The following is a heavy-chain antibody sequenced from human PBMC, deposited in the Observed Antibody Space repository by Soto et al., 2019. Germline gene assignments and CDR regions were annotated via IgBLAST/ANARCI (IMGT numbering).Heavy chain of an antibody. CDR1: RFTFSNCV. J-gene: IGHJ6*02. CDR2: IWYDGSNK. V-gene: IGHV3-33*01. CDR3: ARDDIPGRAVAIYGMDV. Sequence: GGSLRLSCAASRFTFSNCVMHWVRQAPGKGLEWVAVIWYDGSNKYYADSVKGRFTISRDNSKNTLYLQMNSLRAEDTAVYYCARDDIPGRAVAIYGMDVWGQGTTVTVSS. D-gene: IGHD6-19*01.